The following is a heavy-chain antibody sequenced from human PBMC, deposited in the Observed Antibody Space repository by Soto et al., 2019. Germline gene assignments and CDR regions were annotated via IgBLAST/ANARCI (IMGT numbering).Heavy chain of an antibody. CDR1: GGSITNRY. Sequence: QVQLQESGPGLVMPSETLSLTCSVSGGSITNRYWSWIRQPPGKGLEWIGYIYYSGSTKYNPSLKTRVTISLDTSKNQFSLKLSSVTAADTALYYCARGGLGYSTKGVCHTFDFWGQGTLVTVSS. J-gene: IGHJ4*02. CDR3: ARGGLGYSTKGVCHTFDF. V-gene: IGHV4-59*01. CDR2: IYYSGST. D-gene: IGHD2-8*01.